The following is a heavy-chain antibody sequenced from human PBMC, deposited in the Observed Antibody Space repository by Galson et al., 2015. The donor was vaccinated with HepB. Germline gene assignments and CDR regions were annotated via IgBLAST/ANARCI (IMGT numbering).Heavy chain of an antibody. D-gene: IGHD5-18*01. CDR1: GFTFSSYS. J-gene: IGHJ6*02. V-gene: IGHV3-21*01. CDR3: ASMGGDTAIWSGKYYYYGMDV. Sequence: SLRLSCAASGFTFSSYSMNWVRQAPGKGLEWVSSISSSSSYIYYADSVKGRFTISRDNAKNSLYLQMNSLRAEDTAVYYCASMGGDTAIWSGKYYYYGMDVWGQGTTVTVSS. CDR2: ISSSSSYI.